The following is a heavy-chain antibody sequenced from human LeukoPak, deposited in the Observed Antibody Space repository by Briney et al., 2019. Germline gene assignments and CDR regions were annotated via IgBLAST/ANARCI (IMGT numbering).Heavy chain of an antibody. D-gene: IGHD3-3*01. J-gene: IGHJ6*03. CDR1: GFTFSSYW. Sequence: GGSLRLSCAASGFTFSSYWMSWVRQAPGKGLEWVANIKQDGSEKYYVDSVKGRFTISRDNAKNSLYLQMNSLRAEDTAVYYCARAPRFLEWLSPPYYYYMDVWGKGTTVTVAS. V-gene: IGHV3-7*01. CDR2: IKQDGSEK. CDR3: ARAPRFLEWLSPPYYYYMDV.